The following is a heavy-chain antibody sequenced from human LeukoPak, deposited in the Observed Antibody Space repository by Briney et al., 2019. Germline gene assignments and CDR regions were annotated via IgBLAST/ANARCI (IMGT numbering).Heavy chain of an antibody. Sequence: PGGSLRLSCAASGFTFSDYFMSWIRQAPGKGLEWVSYISRSGTYIIYADSVKGRFTISRDNAKNSLYLQMNSLRAEDTAVYYCARASTWVPGEDSSGYYYPYAFDLWGQGTMVTVSS. CDR1: GFTFSDYF. V-gene: IGHV3-11*06. CDR2: ISRSGTYI. J-gene: IGHJ3*01. D-gene: IGHD3-22*01. CDR3: ARASTWVPGEDSSGYYYPYAFDL.